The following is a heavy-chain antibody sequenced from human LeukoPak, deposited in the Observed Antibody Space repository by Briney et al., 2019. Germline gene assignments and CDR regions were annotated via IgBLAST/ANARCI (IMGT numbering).Heavy chain of an antibody. J-gene: IGHJ4*02. CDR2: ISDSGGKT. CDR1: GITLSNYG. D-gene: IGHD3-22*01. CDR3: AKRGVVIRVILVGFHKEAYYFDS. Sequence: GGSLRLSCAVSGITLSNYGMTWVRQAPGKGLEWVAGISDSGGKTNYADSVKGRFTISRDNPKNTLYLQMNSLRAEDTAMYFCAKRGVVIRVILVGFHKEAYYFDSWGQGALVTVSP. V-gene: IGHV3-23*01.